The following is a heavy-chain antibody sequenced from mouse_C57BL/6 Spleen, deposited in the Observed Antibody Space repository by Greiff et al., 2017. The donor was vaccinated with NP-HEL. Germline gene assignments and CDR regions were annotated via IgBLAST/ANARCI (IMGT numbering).Heavy chain of an antibody. CDR2: IYPGSGNT. D-gene: IGHD1-1*01. V-gene: IGHV1-76*01. J-gene: IGHJ4*01. Sequence: QVQLKQSGAELVRPGASVKLSCKASGYTFTDYYINWVKQRPGQGLEWIARIYPGSGNTYYNEKFKGKATLPAEKSSSTAYMQLSSLTSEDSAVYFCARSRGYYYGSSYVAMDYWGQGTSVTVSS. CDR3: ARSRGYYYGSSYVAMDY. CDR1: GYTFTDYY.